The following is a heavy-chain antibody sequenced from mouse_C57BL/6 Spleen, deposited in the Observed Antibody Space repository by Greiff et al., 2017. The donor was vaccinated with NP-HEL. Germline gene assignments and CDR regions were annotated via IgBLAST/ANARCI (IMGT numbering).Heavy chain of an antibody. V-gene: IGHV1-64*01. CDR1: GYTFTSYW. CDR3: HITTLVAYYFDY. J-gene: IGHJ2*01. CDR2: IHPNSGST. D-gene: IGHD1-1*01. Sequence: VQLQQSGAELVKPGASVKLSCKASGYTFTSYWMHWVKQRPGQGLEWIGMIHPNSGSTNYNEKFKSKATLTVDKSSSTAYMQLSSLTSEDSAVYFCHITTLVAYYFDYWGQGTTLTVSS.